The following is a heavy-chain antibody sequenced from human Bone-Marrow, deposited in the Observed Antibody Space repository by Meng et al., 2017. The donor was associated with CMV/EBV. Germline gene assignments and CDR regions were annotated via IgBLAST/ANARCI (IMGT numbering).Heavy chain of an antibody. CDR3: AKMSQYSTNYYYYYGMDV. CDR1: GFTFSSYG. J-gene: IGHJ6*01. CDR2: IRYDGRNK. Sequence: GGSLRLSCAASGFTFSSYGMHWVRQAPGKGLEWVAFIRYDGRNKYYADSVKGRFTISRDNSKNTLYLQMNSLRAEDRAVYYCAKMSQYSTNYYYYYGMDVWGQGTTVTVYS. V-gene: IGHV3-30*02. D-gene: IGHD6-6*01.